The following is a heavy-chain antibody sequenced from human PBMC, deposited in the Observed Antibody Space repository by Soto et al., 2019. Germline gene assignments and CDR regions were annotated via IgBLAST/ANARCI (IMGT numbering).Heavy chain of an antibody. CDR3: ARVVRRVVLFLDF. J-gene: IGHJ4*02. V-gene: IGHV3-48*02. CDR1: GFTFSGYS. CDR2: IDSSGGTI. Sequence: GGSLRLSCAACGFTFSGYSMNWVRQAPGKGLEWVSYIDSSGGTIYYADSVKGRFTIFRDNAKNSLYLLMNSLRDEDTAVYYCARVVRRVVLFLDFWGQGTLVTVSS. D-gene: IGHD3-10*01.